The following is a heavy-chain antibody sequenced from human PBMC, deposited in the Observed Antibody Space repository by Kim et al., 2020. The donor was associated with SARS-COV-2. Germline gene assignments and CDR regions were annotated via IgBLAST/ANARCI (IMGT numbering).Heavy chain of an antibody. D-gene: IGHD2-2*01. CDR2: ISAYNGNT. V-gene: IGHV1-18*01. Sequence: ASVKVSCKASGYTFTSYGISWVRQAPGQGLEWMGWISAYNGNTNYAQKLQGRVTMTTDTSTSTAYMELRSLRSDDTAVYYCARDSRGMATYNLFDYWGQGTLVTVSS. CDR1: GYTFTSYG. J-gene: IGHJ4*02. CDR3: ARDSRGMATYNLFDY.